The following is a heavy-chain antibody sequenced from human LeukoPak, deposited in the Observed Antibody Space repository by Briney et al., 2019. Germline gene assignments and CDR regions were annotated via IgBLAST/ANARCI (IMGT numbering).Heavy chain of an antibody. D-gene: IGHD4-17*01. Sequence: ASVKVSCKASGYTFTSYGISWVRQAPGQGLEWMGWISAYNGNTNYAQKLQGRVTMTTDTSTSTAYMELRSLRSDDTAVYYCARDLTKYGDSSSSPWGQGTLVTVSS. CDR1: GYTFTSYG. CDR3: ARDLTKYGDSSSSP. CDR2: ISAYNGNT. V-gene: IGHV1-18*01. J-gene: IGHJ5*02.